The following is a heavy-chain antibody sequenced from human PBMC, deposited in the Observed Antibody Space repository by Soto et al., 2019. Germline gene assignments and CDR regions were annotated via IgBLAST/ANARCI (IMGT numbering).Heavy chain of an antibody. CDR1: GFTVSSNY. CDR3: AGIRPPLY. CDR2: INSGGST. D-gene: IGHD5-18*01. V-gene: IGHV3-66*01. J-gene: IGHJ4*02. Sequence: EVQLVESGGGLVPPGGSLRLSCAVSGFTVSSNYMSWVRQAPGKGLEWVSVINSGGSTFYADAVKGRFTISRDNSKNTLYLQMNSLRAEDTAVYYCAGIRPPLYWGQGTLVTVSS.